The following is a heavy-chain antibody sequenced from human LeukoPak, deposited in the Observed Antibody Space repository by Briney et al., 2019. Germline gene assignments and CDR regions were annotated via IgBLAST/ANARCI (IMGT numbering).Heavy chain of an antibody. Sequence: SETLSLTCTVSGGSISSYYWSWIRQPPGKGLEWIGYIYYSGSTNYNPSLKGRVTISVDTSKNQFSLKLSSVTAADTAVYYCASISGSGSYYLDYWGQGTLVTVSS. D-gene: IGHD3-10*01. J-gene: IGHJ4*02. CDR1: GGSISSYY. CDR3: ASISGSGSYYLDY. CDR2: IYYSGST. V-gene: IGHV4-59*01.